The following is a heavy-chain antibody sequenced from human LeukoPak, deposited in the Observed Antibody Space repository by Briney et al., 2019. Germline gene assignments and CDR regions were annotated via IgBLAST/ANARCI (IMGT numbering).Heavy chain of an antibody. V-gene: IGHV4-4*07. D-gene: IGHD3-22*01. CDR2: IYTSGST. J-gene: IGHJ3*02. Sequence: SETLSLTCTVSGGSISSYYLSWLRQPAGKGLEWIGRIYTSGSTNYNPSLEIRVTMSVETSQNQFSLKLSSVTAADTAVYYCAREQITMIVVVMNDAFDIWGQGTMVTVSS. CDR1: GGSISSYY. CDR3: AREQITMIVVVMNDAFDI.